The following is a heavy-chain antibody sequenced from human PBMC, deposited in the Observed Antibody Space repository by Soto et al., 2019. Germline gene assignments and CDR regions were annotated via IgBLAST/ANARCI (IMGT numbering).Heavy chain of an antibody. D-gene: IGHD2-21*02. CDR3: ARPGDAYGLDV. J-gene: IGHJ6*02. Sequence: PSETLSLTCSVSGASVTRSSYYWAWIRQPPGKXXEWIASIHSXSGSTYYDPSLRGRVLISVDSSKNHFSLNLSSVTAADTAVYYCARPGDAYGLDVWGQGTTVTVSS. V-gene: IGHV4-39*01. CDR2: IHSXSGST. CDR1: GASVTRSSYY.